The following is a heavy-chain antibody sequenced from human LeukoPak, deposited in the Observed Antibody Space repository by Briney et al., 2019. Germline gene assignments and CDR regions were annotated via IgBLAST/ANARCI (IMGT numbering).Heavy chain of an antibody. Sequence: PGGSLRLPCEASGFTFSAYAMTWVRQAPGKGLEWVSSIGSDGKTHYSDSVKGRFTISRDNSKNTLYLQMNSLRVGDTAVYYCAKSFGYSRSWFDNWGQGTLVTVSS. CDR2: IGSDGKT. V-gene: IGHV3-23*01. J-gene: IGHJ4*02. CDR1: GFTFSAYA. CDR3: AKSFGYSRSWFDN. D-gene: IGHD6-13*01.